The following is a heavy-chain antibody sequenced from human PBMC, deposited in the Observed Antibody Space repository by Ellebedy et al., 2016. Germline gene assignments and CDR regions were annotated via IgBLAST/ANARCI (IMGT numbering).Heavy chain of an antibody. CDR2: IYTSGST. D-gene: IGHD3-10*01. J-gene: IGHJ4*02. V-gene: IGHV4-4*07. Sequence: SETLSLXXTVSGGSISTYYWSWIRQPAGKGLEWIGRIYTSGSTNYYPSLKSRVTMSVDTSKNQFSLKLSSVTAADTAVYYCARSGYYDSENYYNYWGQGALVTVSS. CDR1: GGSISTYY. CDR3: ARSGYYDSENYYNY.